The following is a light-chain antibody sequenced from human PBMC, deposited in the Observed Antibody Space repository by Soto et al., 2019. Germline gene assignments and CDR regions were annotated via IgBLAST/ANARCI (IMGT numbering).Light chain of an antibody. V-gene: IGLV2-14*01. CDR3: SSFTSSSTGV. CDR1: SREIGGYNY. CDR2: EVS. Sequence: QSPLTLPASASGAPGQASTISSTGTSREIGGYNYVSWYQQHPGKDPKLIIYEVSTRPSGVYNRFSGSKSGNTGYLTISGLKAEDEAYYSCSSFTSSSTGVFGGATKVTVL. J-gene: IGLJ3*02.